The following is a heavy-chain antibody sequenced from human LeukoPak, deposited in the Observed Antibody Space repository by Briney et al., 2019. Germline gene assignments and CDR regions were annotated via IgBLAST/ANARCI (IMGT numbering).Heavy chain of an antibody. CDR3: ARSRYGDYYYFDY. Sequence: GGSLRLSCAASGFTFSSYAMTWVRQAPGKGLEWVSTISASGGSTYYADSVKGRFTISRDDSKNTLYLQMNSLRAEDTAVYYCARSRYGDYYYFDYWGQGTLVTVSS. J-gene: IGHJ4*02. V-gene: IGHV3-23*01. D-gene: IGHD4-17*01. CDR2: ISASGGST. CDR1: GFTFSSYA.